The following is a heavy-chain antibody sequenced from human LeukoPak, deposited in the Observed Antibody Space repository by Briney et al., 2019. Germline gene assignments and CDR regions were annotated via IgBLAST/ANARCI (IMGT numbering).Heavy chain of an antibody. CDR2: ISYDGSTK. CDR1: GFTLSSYA. CDR3: AKFPDCSGGRCPDY. D-gene: IGHD2-15*01. Sequence: PGGSLRLSCAASGFTLSSYAVHWVRQAPGKGLEWVAVISYDGSTKYYTDSVKGRFTISRDNSKSTLYLQMNSLRAEDTAVYYCAKFPDCSGGRCPDYWGQGTLVTVSS. J-gene: IGHJ4*02. V-gene: IGHV3-30*18.